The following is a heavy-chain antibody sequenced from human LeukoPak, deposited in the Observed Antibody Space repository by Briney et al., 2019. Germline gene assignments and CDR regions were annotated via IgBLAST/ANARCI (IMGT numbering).Heavy chain of an antibody. D-gene: IGHD6-25*01. CDR3: AKSSSARVYNWFDP. CDR2: ISGSGGST. J-gene: IGHJ5*02. Sequence: GGSLILSCAASGFTFSSYAMSWVRQAPGKGLEWVSAISGSGGSTYYADSVKGRFTISRDNSKNTLYLQMNSLRAEDTAVYYCAKSSSARVYNWFDPWGQGTLVTVSS. CDR1: GFTFSSYA. V-gene: IGHV3-23*01.